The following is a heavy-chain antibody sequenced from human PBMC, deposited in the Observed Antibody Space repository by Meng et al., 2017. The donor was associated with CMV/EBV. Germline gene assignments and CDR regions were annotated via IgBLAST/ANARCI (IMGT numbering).Heavy chain of an antibody. V-gene: IGHV1-46*01. CDR3: ARESLKNIVVVPAASGAFDI. CDR1: GYTFTSYY. CDR2: INPSGGST. J-gene: IGHJ3*02. Sequence: ASVKVSCKASGYTFTSYYMHWVRQAPGQGLEWMGIINPSGGSTSYAQKFQGRVTMTRDTSTSTVYMELSSLRSEDTAVYYCARESLKNIVVVPAASGAFDIWGQGTMVTVSS. D-gene: IGHD2-2*01.